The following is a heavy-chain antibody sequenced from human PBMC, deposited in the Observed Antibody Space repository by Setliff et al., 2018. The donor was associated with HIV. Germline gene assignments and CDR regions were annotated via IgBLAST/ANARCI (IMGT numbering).Heavy chain of an antibody. J-gene: IGHJ6*03. Sequence: SEPLSLTCTVSGGSISNGYYYWSWIRQPAGKGLEWIGHIYTSGSTKYNPSLKSRVTISVDTSKNQFSLKLSSVTAADTAVYYCARGGREYGVNYYYYYMDVWGKGTTVTVSS. CDR3: ARGGREYGVNYYYYYMDV. V-gene: IGHV4-61*09. CDR1: GGSISNGYYY. D-gene: IGHD3-10*01. CDR2: IYTSGST.